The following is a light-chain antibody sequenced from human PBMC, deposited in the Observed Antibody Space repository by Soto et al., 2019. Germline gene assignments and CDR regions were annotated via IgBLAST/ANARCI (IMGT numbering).Light chain of an antibody. J-gene: IGLJ2*01. CDR2: DVS. CDR1: SSDIGGYNY. V-gene: IGLV2-14*01. CDR3: SSYTSSRTVV. Sequence: QSALTQPASVSGSPGQSITISCTGTSSDIGGYNYVSWYQQHPGKAPKLMIYDVSSRPSGVSNRFSGSKSGNTASLTISGLKAEDEADYYCSSYTSSRTVVFGGGTKLTVL.